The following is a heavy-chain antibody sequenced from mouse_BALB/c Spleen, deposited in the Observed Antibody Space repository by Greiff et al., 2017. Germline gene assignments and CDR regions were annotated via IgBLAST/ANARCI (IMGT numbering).Heavy chain of an antibody. CDR2: INPNNGGT. Sequence: EVQLQQPGPELVKPGASVKIPCKASGYTFTDYNMDWVKQSHGKSLEWIGDINPNNGGTIYNQKFKGKATLTVDKSSSTAYMELRSLTSEDTAVYYCARSGYDYDRAWFAYWGQGTLVTVSA. V-gene: IGHV1-18*01. CDR3: ARSGYDYDRAWFAY. J-gene: IGHJ3*01. D-gene: IGHD2-4*01. CDR1: GYTFTDYN.